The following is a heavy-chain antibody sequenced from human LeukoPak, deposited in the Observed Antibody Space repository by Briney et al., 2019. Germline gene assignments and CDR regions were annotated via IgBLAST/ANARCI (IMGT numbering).Heavy chain of an antibody. V-gene: IGHV4-39*02. J-gene: IGHJ4*02. D-gene: IGHD2-21*02. CDR3: ARETAGRYYFDY. CDR2: IYYSGST. CDR1: GGSISSGTYY. Sequence: PSETLSLTCIVSGGSISSGTYYWGWIRQPPGKGLEWIGSIYYSGSTYYNPSLKSRVTISVDTSKNQFSLKLSSVTAADTAVYYCARETAGRYYFDYWGQGTLVTVSS.